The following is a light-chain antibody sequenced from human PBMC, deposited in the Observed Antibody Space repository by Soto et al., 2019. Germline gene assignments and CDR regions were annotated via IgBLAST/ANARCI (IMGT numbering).Light chain of an antibody. CDR1: STDVGGYNY. Sequence: QSVLTQPRSVSGSPGQSVTISCTGTSTDVGGYNYVSWYQQHPGKAPKLMIYDVTKRPSGVPDRFSGSKSGNTASLTISGLQAEDEADYYCCSYAGMSVLFGGGTKLTVL. V-gene: IGLV2-11*01. CDR2: DVT. CDR3: CSYAGMSVL. J-gene: IGLJ2*01.